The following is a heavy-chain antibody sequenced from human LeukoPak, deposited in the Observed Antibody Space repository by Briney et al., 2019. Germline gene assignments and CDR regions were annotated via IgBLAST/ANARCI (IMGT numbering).Heavy chain of an antibody. D-gene: IGHD3-16*02. Sequence: SETLSLTCAVYGGSFSGYYWSWIRQPPGKGLEWIREINHSGSTNYNPSLKSRVTISVDTSKNQFSLKLSSVTAADTAVYYCARVSREHVWGSYRYTLTPYFDYWGQGTLVTVSS. V-gene: IGHV4-34*01. CDR1: GGSFSGYY. J-gene: IGHJ4*02. CDR2: INHSGST. CDR3: ARVSREHVWGSYRYTLTPYFDY.